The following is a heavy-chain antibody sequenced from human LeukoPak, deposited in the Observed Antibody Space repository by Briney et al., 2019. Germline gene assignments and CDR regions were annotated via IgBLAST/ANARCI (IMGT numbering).Heavy chain of an antibody. Sequence: ASVKVSCKASGYTFTGYYMHWVRQAPGQGLERMGWINPNSGGTNYAQKFQGRVTMTRDTSISTAYMELSRLRSDDTAVYYCAREYSSGWFGFDYWGQGTLVTVSS. CDR2: INPNSGGT. V-gene: IGHV1-2*02. CDR3: AREYSSGWFGFDY. J-gene: IGHJ4*02. D-gene: IGHD6-19*01. CDR1: GYTFTGYY.